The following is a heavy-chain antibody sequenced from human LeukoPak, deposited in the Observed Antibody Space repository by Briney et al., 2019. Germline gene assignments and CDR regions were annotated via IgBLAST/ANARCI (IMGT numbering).Heavy chain of an antibody. V-gene: IGHV1-8*01. Sequence: ASVKVSCKASGFTFTNYDINWVRQATGQGLEWIGWMNPRNGNTGYAQKFQGRVTMTRDTSISTAYMVLRSLRSEDTAVYYCVRDGEGVAISVNYWFDPWGQGTLVTVSS. CDR2: MNPRNGNT. J-gene: IGHJ5*02. CDR3: VRDGEGVAISVNYWFDP. D-gene: IGHD3-10*01. CDR1: GFTFTNYD.